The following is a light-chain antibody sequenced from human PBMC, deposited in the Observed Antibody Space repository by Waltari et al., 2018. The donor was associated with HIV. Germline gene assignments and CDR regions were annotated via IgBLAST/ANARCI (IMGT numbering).Light chain of an antibody. J-gene: IGLJ1*01. V-gene: IGLV6-57*04. CDR1: SGYLVSNY. CDR3: QSYGSTDYV. CDR2: EGS. Sequence: NFMLTQPHSVSESPGKTVTISCTRSSGYLVSNYVQWYQQRPGSVPTTVIYEGSQTPAGVPDRFSGSIDSSSNSASLTISGLKTEDEADYYCQSYGSTDYVFGSGTKVTVL.